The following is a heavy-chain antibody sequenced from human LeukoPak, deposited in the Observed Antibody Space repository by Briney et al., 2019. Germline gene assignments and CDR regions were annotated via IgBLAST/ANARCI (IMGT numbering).Heavy chain of an antibody. J-gene: IGHJ4*02. D-gene: IGHD3-10*01. V-gene: IGHV6-1*01. Sequence: SQTLSLTCAISGDSVSSDSAAWNSIRQSPSRVLEWLGRTQYRSRWYNDYAISVKSRIIITPDTSKNQFSLQLKSVTPDETAVYYCARITSSGSHDYWGQGTLVTVSS. CDR3: ARITSSGSHDY. CDR1: GDSVSSDSAA. CDR2: TQYRSRWYN.